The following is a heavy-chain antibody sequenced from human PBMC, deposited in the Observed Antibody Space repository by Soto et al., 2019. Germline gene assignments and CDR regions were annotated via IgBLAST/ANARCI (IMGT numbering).Heavy chain of an antibody. D-gene: IGHD3-22*01. CDR3: ARQTDSYYTFDAFDI. Sequence: PAETLSLTGTISSCSISSGHYYWDWIRQPPGKGLEWIGNIYYSGSTHYNPSLESRVTISVDTSKNQFSLKLSSVTAADTALYYCARQTDSYYTFDAFDIWGQGTMVTVSS. J-gene: IGHJ3*02. V-gene: IGHV4-39*01. CDR2: IYYSGST. CDR1: SCSISSGHYY.